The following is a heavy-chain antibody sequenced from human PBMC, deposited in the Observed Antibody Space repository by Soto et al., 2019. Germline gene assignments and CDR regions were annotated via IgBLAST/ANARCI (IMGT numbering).Heavy chain of an antibody. Sequence: QVQLVESGGGVVQPGRSLRLSCAASGFTFSSYGMHWVRQAPGKGLEWVAVIWYDGSNKYYADSVKGRFTISRDNSKNTLYLQMNSLRAEDTAVYYCARDRDGDYVLDYWGQGTPVTVSS. J-gene: IGHJ4*02. CDR1: GFTFSSYG. V-gene: IGHV3-33*01. CDR2: IWYDGSNK. CDR3: ARDRDGDYVLDY. D-gene: IGHD4-17*01.